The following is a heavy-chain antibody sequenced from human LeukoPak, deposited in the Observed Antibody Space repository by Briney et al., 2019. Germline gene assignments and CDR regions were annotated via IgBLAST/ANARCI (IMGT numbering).Heavy chain of an antibody. CDR1: GFTFSTYS. CDR3: ARDRLRGSGSYNWFDP. V-gene: IGHV3-21*01. Sequence: PGGSLRLSCAASGFTFSTYSMNWVRQAPGKGLEWVSSISSSSSYIYYADSVKGRFTISRDNAKNSLYLQMNSLRDEDTAVYYCARDRLRGSGSYNWFDPWGQGTLVTVSS. CDR2: ISSSSSYI. J-gene: IGHJ5*02. D-gene: IGHD3-10*01.